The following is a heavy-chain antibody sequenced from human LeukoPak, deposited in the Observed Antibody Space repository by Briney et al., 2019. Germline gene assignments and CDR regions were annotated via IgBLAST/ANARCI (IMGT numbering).Heavy chain of an antibody. CDR3: ARLGDGGTIFGVATYYFDY. J-gene: IGHJ4*02. V-gene: IGHV4-39*01. Sequence: SETLSLTCTVSGGSISSSSYYWGWIRQPPGKGLGWIGSIYYSGSTYYNPSLKSRVAISVDTSKNQFSLKLSSVTAADTAVYYCARLGDGGTIFGVATYYFDYWGQGTLVTVSS. CDR1: GGSISSSSYY. CDR2: IYYSGST. D-gene: IGHD3-3*01.